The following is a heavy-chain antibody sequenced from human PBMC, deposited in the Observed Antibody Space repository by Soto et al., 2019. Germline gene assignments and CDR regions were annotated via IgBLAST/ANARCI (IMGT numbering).Heavy chain of an antibody. CDR2: IYWDDGK. CDR3: AHRTTTVTWGFDR. J-gene: IGHJ5*02. Sequence: QITLKESGPTLVKPTQTLTLTCTFTGFSLTTSGVGVGWIRQPPGKALEWLAPIYWDDGKRYSPSLNSRLTITKDTSKNQLVLTMLNMDPADTAPCFCAHRTTTVTWGFDRWGQGTLVPVSS. D-gene: IGHD4-17*01. CDR1: GFSLTTSGVG. V-gene: IGHV2-5*02.